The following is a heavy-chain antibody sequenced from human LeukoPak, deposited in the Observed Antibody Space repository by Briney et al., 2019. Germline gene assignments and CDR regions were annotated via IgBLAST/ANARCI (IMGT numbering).Heavy chain of an antibody. CDR3: ARHGRWVYVWTPFHY. Sequence: SETLSLTCTVSGGSISSSSYYWGWIRQPPGKGLEWIGSIYYSGSTYYNPSLKSRVTISVDTSKNQFSLKLSSVTAADTAVYYCARHGRWVYVWTPFHYWGQGPLVTVSS. D-gene: IGHD5/OR15-5a*01. CDR2: IYYSGST. J-gene: IGHJ4*02. V-gene: IGHV4-39*01. CDR1: GGSISSSSYY.